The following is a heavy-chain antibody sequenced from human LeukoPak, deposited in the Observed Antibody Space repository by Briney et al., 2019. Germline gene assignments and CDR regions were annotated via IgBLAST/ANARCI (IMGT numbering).Heavy chain of an antibody. D-gene: IGHD2-21*02. CDR3: ARSAYCGANCHYYFDY. J-gene: IGHJ4*02. V-gene: IGHV3-74*01. CDR1: GFTLNNYW. Sequence: PGGSLRLSCAASGFTLNNYWMHWVRQIPGRGLVWVSRINSDGTWINYADSVQGRFTVSRDNAKSTLYLQMNSLRAEDTATYYCARSAYCGANCHYYFDYWGQGTLVTVSS. CDR2: INSDGTWI.